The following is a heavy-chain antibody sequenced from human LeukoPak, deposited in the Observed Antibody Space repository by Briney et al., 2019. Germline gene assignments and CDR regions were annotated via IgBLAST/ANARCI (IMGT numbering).Heavy chain of an antibody. CDR3: ARERRDDFWSGRLTDV. Sequence: ASVKVSCKASGGTFSSYAISWVRQAPGQGLEWMGGIIPIFGTANYAQKFQGRVTITTDESTSTAYMELSSLRSEDTAVYYCARERRDDFWSGRLTDVWGKGTTVTVSS. CDR2: IIPIFGTA. CDR1: GGTFSSYA. V-gene: IGHV1-69*05. D-gene: IGHD3-3*01. J-gene: IGHJ6*04.